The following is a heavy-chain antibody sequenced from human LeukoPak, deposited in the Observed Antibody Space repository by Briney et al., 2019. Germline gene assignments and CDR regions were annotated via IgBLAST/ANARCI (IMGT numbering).Heavy chain of an antibody. CDR2: ISGSGGST. Sequence: ETLSLTCAVYGGSFSGYYWSWVRQAPGKGLEWVSAISGSGGSTYYADSVKGRFTISRDNSKNTLYLQMNSLRAEDTAVYYCAKAPARSLVPFDYWGQGTLVTVSS. CDR1: GGSFSGYY. J-gene: IGHJ4*02. V-gene: IGHV3-23*01. CDR3: AKAPARSLVPFDY. D-gene: IGHD2-15*01.